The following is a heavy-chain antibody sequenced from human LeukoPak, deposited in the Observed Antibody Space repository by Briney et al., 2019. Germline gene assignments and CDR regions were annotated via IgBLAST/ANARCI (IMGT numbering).Heavy chain of an antibody. CDR2: IKQDGSEK. V-gene: IGHV3-7*03. J-gene: IGHJ4*02. CDR1: GFTFSSYW. D-gene: IGHD1-26*01. Sequence: GGSLRLSCAASGFTFSSYWMSWVRQAPGKGLEWVANIKQDGSEKYYVDSVKGRFTISRDNAKNSLYLQMNSLRAEDTAVYYCATGQNQVGATLFDYWGQGTLVTVSS. CDR3: ATGQNQVGATLFDY.